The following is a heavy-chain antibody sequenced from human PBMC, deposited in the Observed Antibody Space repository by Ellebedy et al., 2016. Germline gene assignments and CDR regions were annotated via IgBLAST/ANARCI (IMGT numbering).Heavy chain of an antibody. V-gene: IGHV4-34*01. CDR1: GGSFSGYY. CDR3: ARGLGTTVTTVGVG. CDR2: INHSGST. Sequence: SETLSLTXAVYGGSFSGYYWTWIRQAPGKGLEWIGEINHSGSTNYNPSLKSRVTISVDTSKNQFSLKLSSVTAADTAVYYCARGLGTTVTTVGVGWGQGTLVTVSS. D-gene: IGHD4-17*01. J-gene: IGHJ4*02.